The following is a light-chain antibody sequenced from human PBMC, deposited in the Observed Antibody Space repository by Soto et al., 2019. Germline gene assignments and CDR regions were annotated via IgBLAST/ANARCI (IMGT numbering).Light chain of an antibody. J-gene: IGKJ1*01. V-gene: IGKV1-5*03. CDR1: ESIDSW. Sequence: DIQMTQSPATLSASLGDRVTITCRASESIDSWLAWHQQKPGRAPKLLISKASSLESGVPSRFSGSAFGTEFTLTISSLKPDDFATYYCQQYNSYRAFGQGTKVDIK. CDR2: KAS. CDR3: QQYNSYRA.